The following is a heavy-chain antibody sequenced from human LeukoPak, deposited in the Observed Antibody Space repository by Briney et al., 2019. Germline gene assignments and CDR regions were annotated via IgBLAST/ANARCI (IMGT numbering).Heavy chain of an antibody. J-gene: IGHJ4*02. Sequence: GGSLRLSCAASGFTFSSYSMNWVRQAPGKGLEWVSSISSSSSYIYYADSVKGRFTISRDNAKNSLYLQMNSLRAEDTAVYYCAKWSGSSGYYYFDYWGQGTLVTVSS. CDR2: ISSSSSYI. CDR1: GFTFSSYS. D-gene: IGHD3-22*01. CDR3: AKWSGSSGYYYFDY. V-gene: IGHV3-21*04.